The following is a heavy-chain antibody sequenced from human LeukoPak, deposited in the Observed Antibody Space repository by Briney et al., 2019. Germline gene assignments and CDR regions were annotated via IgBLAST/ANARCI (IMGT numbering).Heavy chain of an antibody. CDR1: GYTFTSYY. V-gene: IGHV1-46*01. D-gene: IGHD3-10*01. CDR2: INPSGGST. J-gene: IGHJ4*02. Sequence: ASVKASCKASGYTFTSYYMHWVRQAPGQGLEWMGIINPSGGSTSYAQKFQGRVAMTRDMSTSTVYMELSSLRSEDTAVYYCARPGSGSHFELGYWGQGTLVTVSS. CDR3: ARPGSGSHFELGY.